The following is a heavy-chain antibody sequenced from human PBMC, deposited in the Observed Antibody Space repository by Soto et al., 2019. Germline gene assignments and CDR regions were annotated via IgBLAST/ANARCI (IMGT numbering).Heavy chain of an antibody. J-gene: IGHJ6*02. CDR1: GYTLTGDV. V-gene: IGHV1-2*04. D-gene: IGHD6-13*01. CDR2: INPNSGGT. Sequence: SVKVSWKTAGYTLTGDVVSWVRLAPGQGLEWMGWINPNSGGTNYAQKFQGWVTMTRDTSISTAYMELSRLRSDDTAVYYCARAENSSSWSYYYGMDVWGQGTTVTVSS. CDR3: ARAENSSSWSYYYGMDV.